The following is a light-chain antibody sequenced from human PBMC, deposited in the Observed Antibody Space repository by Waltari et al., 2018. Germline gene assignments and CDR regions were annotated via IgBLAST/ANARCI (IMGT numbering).Light chain of an antibody. CDR2: EDT. J-gene: IGLJ1*01. Sequence: SYELTQPPSVSVSPGQTARITCSGHELPRKYAYWFQQKSGQAPRLVIYEDTKRPSGIPWRFSGSISGTVATLTISGAQVDDEADYYCYSSDSTGLRVFGGGTTVVVL. CDR3: YSSDSTGLRV. CDR1: ELPRKY. V-gene: IGLV3-10*01.